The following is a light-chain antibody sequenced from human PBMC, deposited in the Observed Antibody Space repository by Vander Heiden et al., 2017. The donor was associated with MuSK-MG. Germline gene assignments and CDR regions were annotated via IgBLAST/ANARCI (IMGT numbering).Light chain of an antibody. CDR2: GAS. CDR1: QSVSSI. CDR3: QQDNNSHT. Sequence: IVMTQSPATLSVSPGDRATLSCRASQSVSSILAWYQQKPGQAPRLLIYGASTRANGIPDRFSGSGSGTEFTLTSDSLQSEDSAIYYWQQDNNSHTFGQGTRLEIK. V-gene: IGKV3-15*01. J-gene: IGKJ5*01.